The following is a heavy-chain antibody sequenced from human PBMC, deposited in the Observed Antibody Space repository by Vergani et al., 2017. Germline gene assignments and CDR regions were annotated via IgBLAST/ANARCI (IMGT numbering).Heavy chain of an antibody. CDR2: IRYDGSNK. D-gene: IGHD3-3*02. J-gene: IGHJ4*02. V-gene: IGHV3-30*02. Sequence: VQVVESGGGLVQPGGSLRLSCAASGFTFSDHDMEWVRQAPGKGLEWVAYIRYDGSNKYYKDSVKGRFTISRDNSKRMLYLQMNSLRTEDTAVYYCAKLWHFFDSRADYWGQGILVTVSS. CDR1: GFTFSDHD. CDR3: AKLWHFFDSRADY.